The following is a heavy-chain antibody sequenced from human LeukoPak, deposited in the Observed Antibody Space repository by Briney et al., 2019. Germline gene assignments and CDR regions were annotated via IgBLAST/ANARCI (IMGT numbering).Heavy chain of an antibody. J-gene: IGHJ4*02. D-gene: IGHD2-15*01. V-gene: IGHV3-33*01. CDR1: GFTFNSHG. CDR2: IWYDGSQK. CDR3: ARLTGWSLFDY. Sequence: GGSLRLSCGASGFTFNSHGMLWVRQAPGKGLEWVSLIWYDGSQKYYADSVKGRFTISRDNSKNMLYLQMDSLGAEDTAVYYCARLTGWSLFDYWGQGTLVTVSS.